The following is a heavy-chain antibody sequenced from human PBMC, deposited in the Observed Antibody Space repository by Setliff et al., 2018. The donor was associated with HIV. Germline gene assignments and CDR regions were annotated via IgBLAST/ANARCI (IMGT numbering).Heavy chain of an antibody. CDR3: ARVYSRSWFFFDH. Sequence: SETLSLTCTISGGSFGVYRWSWIRQPAGKGLEWIGRIYTSGSTNYNPSLESRVTLSIDTSNNQFSLKLTSVTAADTAVYYCARVYSRSWFFFDHWGQGILVTVSS. CDR1: GGSFGVYR. CDR2: IYTSGST. V-gene: IGHV4-4*07. J-gene: IGHJ4*02. D-gene: IGHD6-13*01.